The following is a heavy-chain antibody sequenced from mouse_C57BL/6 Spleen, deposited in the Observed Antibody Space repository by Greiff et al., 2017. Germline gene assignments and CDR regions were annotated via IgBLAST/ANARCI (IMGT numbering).Heavy chain of an antibody. J-gene: IGHJ1*03. D-gene: IGHD1-1*01. CDR1: GYQFTDYY. V-gene: IGHV1-19*01. Sequence: EVKLVESGPVLVKPGASVQMSCKAYGYQFTDYYMNWVKQSHGTSLEWIGVINPHNGGTSSNQKFKGKATLTVDKSSSTAYVELNSLTSDDSAVYYCARPYGSSQIGRYFDVWGTGTTVTVSS. CDR2: INPHNGGT. CDR3: ARPYGSSQIGRYFDV.